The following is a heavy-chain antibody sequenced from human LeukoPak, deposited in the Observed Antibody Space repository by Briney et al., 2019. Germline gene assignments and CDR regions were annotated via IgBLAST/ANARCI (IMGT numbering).Heavy chain of an antibody. J-gene: IGHJ4*02. D-gene: IGHD5-12*01. CDR1: GYTFTSYY. CDR3: ARHSGGYGSLRPSYYFDY. Sequence: ASVKVSFKASGYTFTSYYMHWVRQAPGQGLEWMGIIDPSGGSTSYAQKFQGRVTMTRDTSTSTVYMELSSLRSEDTAVYYCARHSGGYGSLRPSYYFDYWGQGTLVTVSS. CDR2: IDPSGGST. V-gene: IGHV1-46*01.